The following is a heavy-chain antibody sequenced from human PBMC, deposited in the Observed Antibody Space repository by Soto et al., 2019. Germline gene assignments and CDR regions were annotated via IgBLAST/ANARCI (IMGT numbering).Heavy chain of an antibody. J-gene: IGHJ6*02. V-gene: IGHV1-18*01. CDR3: ARAVLNYYDSSGYYIYYYYGMDV. CDR1: GYTFTSYC. CDR2: ISAYNGNT. Sequence: GASVKVCCKASGYTFTSYCISWVRQAPGQGLEWMGWISAYNGNTNYAQKLQGRVTMTTDTSTSTAYMELRSLRSDDTAVYYCARAVLNYYDSSGYYIYYYYGMDVWGQGTTVTVSS. D-gene: IGHD3-22*01.